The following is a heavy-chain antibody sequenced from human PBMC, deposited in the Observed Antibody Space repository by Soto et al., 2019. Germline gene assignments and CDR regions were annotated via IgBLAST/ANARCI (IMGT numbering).Heavy chain of an antibody. CDR3: ARDVEEGGYYYGMDV. CDR2: IYYSGST. D-gene: IGHD1-1*01. J-gene: IGHJ6*02. CDR1: GGSISSYY. V-gene: IGHV4-59*01. Sequence: SETLSLTCTVSGGSISSYYWSWIRQPPGKGLEWIGYIYYSGSTNYNPSLKSRVTITVDTSKNQFSLKLSSVTAADTAVYYCARDVEEGGYYYGMDVWGQGTTVTVSS.